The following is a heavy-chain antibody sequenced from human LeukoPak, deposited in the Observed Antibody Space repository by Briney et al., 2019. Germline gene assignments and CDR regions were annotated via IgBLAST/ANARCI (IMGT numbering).Heavy chain of an antibody. CDR2: ITSSSNYI. Sequence: GGSLRLSCAASGFTFRNYAMSWVRQAPGKGLEWVSSITSSSNYIYYADSVKGRFTISKDNAKNSLYLQMHSLRAEDTAVYYCARPQYYYDTSGVQRGAFDSWGQGTLVTVSS. J-gene: IGHJ4*02. V-gene: IGHV3-21*01. CDR3: ARPQYYYDTSGVQRGAFDS. CDR1: GFTFRNYA. D-gene: IGHD3-22*01.